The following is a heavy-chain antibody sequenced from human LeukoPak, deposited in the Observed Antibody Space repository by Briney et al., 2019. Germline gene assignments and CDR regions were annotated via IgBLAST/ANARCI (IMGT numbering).Heavy chain of an antibody. CDR1: GGSISDYF. J-gene: IGHJ4*02. V-gene: IGHV4-4*07. D-gene: IGHD4-17*01. Sequence: PSETLSLTCTVSGGSISDYFGSWIRQPAGKGLEWIGRIYSTGSTNYNPSLKSRVTMSVDTSKNQFSLKLSSVTAADTAVYYCARYRYGDYYFDYWGQGMLVTVSS. CDR3: ARYRYGDYYFDY. CDR2: IYSTGST.